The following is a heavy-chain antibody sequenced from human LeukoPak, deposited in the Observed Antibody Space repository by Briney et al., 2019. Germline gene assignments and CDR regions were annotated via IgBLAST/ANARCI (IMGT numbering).Heavy chain of an antibody. CDR2: ISSNGGST. V-gene: IGHV3-64D*09. D-gene: IGHD6-19*01. J-gene: IGHJ5*02. CDR1: GFTFSSYT. CDR3: VKAVGWAPNWFDP. Sequence: GGSLRLSCSASGFTFSSYTIHWVRQAPGKGLEYVSAISSNGGSTYYADSVKGRFTISRDNSKNTLYLQMSSLRAEDTAVYYCVKAVGWAPNWFDPWGQGTLVTVSS.